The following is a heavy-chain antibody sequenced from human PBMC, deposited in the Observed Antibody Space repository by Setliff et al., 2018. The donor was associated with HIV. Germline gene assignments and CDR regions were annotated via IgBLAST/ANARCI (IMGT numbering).Heavy chain of an antibody. V-gene: IGHV4-34*01. CDR3: AAWGPRYTHAPFFFDS. CDR2: INHSGST. D-gene: IGHD3-16*01. J-gene: IGHJ4*02. CDR1: NGSFSGYY. Sequence: SETLSLTCAVYNGSFSGYYWTWIRQPPGKGLEWIGEINHSGSTNYSPSLKSRVTISVDVSKNQFSLRLSSVTAADTAVYYCAAWGPRYTHAPFFFDSWGQGTLVTVSS.